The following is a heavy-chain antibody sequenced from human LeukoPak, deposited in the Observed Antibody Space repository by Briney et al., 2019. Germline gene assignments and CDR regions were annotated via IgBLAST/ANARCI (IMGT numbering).Heavy chain of an antibody. D-gene: IGHD3-10*01. J-gene: IGHJ3*02. Sequence: MPSETLSLTCTVSGGSLSSYYWSWIRQPAGKGLEWIGRIYTSGSTNYNPSLKSRVTMSVDTSKNQFSLKLSSVTAADTAVYYCAIAPLLWFGELSFYAFDIWGQGTMVTASS. CDR2: IYTSGST. CDR1: GGSLSSYY. CDR3: AIAPLLWFGELSFYAFDI. V-gene: IGHV4-4*07.